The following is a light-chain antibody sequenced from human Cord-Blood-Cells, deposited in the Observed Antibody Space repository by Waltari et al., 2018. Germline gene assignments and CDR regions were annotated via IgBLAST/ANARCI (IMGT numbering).Light chain of an antibody. V-gene: IGLV2-23*01. J-gene: IGLJ3*02. CDR3: CSYAGSSTWV. CDR1: SSHVGSYNL. CDR2: EGS. Sequence: QSALTQHASVSGSPGQSLNTSCTATSSHVGSYNLVSWYQQHPDNAPKLMIYEGSKRPSVVSNRFSGSKSGNTASLTISGVQGEDEADYYCCSYAGSSTWVFGGGTKLTVL.